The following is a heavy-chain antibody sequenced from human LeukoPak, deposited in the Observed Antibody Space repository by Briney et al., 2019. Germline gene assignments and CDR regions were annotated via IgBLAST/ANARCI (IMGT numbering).Heavy chain of an antibody. CDR1: GFTFSSYG. J-gene: IGHJ4*02. D-gene: IGHD1-7*01. CDR3: AKDEANWNYVISLYYFDY. V-gene: IGHV3-30*02. CDR2: IRYDGSNK. Sequence: GGSLRLSCAASGFTFSSYGMHWVHQAPGKGLEWVAFIRYDGSNKYYADSVKGRFTISRDNSKNTLYLQMNSLRAEDTAVYYCAKDEANWNYVISLYYFDYWGQGTLVTVSS.